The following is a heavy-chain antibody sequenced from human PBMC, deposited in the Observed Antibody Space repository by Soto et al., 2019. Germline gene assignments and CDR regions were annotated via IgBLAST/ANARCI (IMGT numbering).Heavy chain of an antibody. D-gene: IGHD3-10*01. Sequence: GESLKISCAASGFTFSSYWMSWVRQAPGKGLEWVANIKQDGSEKYYVDSVKGRFTISRDNAKNSLYLQMNSLRAEDTAVYYCARRGDNYYGSGSYYNAFDIWGQGTMVTVSS. J-gene: IGHJ3*02. V-gene: IGHV3-7*01. CDR3: ARRGDNYYGSGSYYNAFDI. CDR1: GFTFSSYW. CDR2: IKQDGSEK.